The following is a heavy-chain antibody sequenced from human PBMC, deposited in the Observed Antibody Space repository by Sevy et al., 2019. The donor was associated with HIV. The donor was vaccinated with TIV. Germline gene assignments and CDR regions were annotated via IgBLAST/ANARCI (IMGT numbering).Heavy chain of an antibody. J-gene: IGHJ6*02. CDR3: AREYSGLITICGVEPSYYYGMDV. CDR1: GYTFTGYY. Sequence: ASVKVSCKASGYTFTGYYMHWVRQAPGQGLEWMGRINPNSGGTNYAQKFQGRVTMTRDTSISTAYMELSRLRSDDTAVYYCAREYSGLITICGVEPSYYYGMDVWGQGTTVTVSS. V-gene: IGHV1-2*06. CDR2: INPNSGGT. D-gene: IGHD3-3*01.